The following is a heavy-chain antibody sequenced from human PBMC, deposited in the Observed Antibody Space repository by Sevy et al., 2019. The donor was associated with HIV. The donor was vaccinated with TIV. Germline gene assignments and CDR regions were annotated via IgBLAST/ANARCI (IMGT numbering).Heavy chain of an antibody. V-gene: IGHV4-59*11. D-gene: IGHD1-26*01. J-gene: IGHJ4*02. CDR2: IYYNGHI. CDR3: AGENAWGRGYS. CDR1: GGSITSLY. Sequence: SEILSLTCTVSGGSITSLYWNWIRQPPGKGLEWIANIYYNGHINYNPSLKSQVTLSLDTSKNYVSLRLSSVTAADTAMYYCAGENAWGRGYSWGQGTLVTVSS.